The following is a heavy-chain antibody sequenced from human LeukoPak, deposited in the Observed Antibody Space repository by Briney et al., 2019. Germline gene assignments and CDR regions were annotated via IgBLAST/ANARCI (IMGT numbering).Heavy chain of an antibody. CDR1: GGSISSYY. D-gene: IGHD1-26*01. V-gene: IGHV4-59*12. CDR3: ARERWELLSTYFDY. Sequence: SETLSLTCTVSGGSISSYYWSWTRQPPGKGLEWIGYIYYSGSTNYNPSLKSRVTISVDTSKNQFSLNLSSVTAADTAVYYCARERWELLSTYFDYWGQGTLVTVSS. CDR2: IYYSGST. J-gene: IGHJ4*02.